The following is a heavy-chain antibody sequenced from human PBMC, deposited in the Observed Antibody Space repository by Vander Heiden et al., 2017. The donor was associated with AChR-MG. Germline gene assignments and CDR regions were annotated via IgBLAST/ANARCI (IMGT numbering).Heavy chain of an antibody. V-gene: IGHV3-7*01. D-gene: IGHD1-26*01. CDR3: ARDLREWELLPDAFDI. CDR2: IKQDGSEK. J-gene: IGHJ3*02. CDR1: GFTFSSYW. Sequence: EVQLVESGGGLVQPGGSLRLSCAASGFTFSSYWMSWVRQAPGKGLEWVANIKQDGSEKYYVDSVKGRFTISRDNAKNSLYLQMNSLRAEDTAVYYCARDLREWELLPDAFDIWGQGTMVTVSS.